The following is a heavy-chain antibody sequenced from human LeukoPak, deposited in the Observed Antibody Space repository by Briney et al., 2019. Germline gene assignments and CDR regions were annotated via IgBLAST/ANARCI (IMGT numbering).Heavy chain of an antibody. D-gene: IGHD2-15*01. J-gene: IGHJ5*02. Sequence: PGGSLRLSCAASGFTFSSYAMTWVRQAPGKGLEWVSSISSTGDYIYYADSVKGRFTISRDNSKNTLYLQLNSLRADDTALYYCAKGAASSWSDHWGQGTQVTVSS. V-gene: IGHV3-23*01. CDR1: GFTFSSYA. CDR3: AKGAASSWSDH. CDR2: ISSTGDYI.